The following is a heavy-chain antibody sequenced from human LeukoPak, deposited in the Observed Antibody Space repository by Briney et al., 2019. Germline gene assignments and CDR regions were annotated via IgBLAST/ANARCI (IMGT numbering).Heavy chain of an antibody. CDR3: ATHRRSGSGGSENAFEI. V-gene: IGHV4-39*01. CDR1: GDSTSSSTYY. Sequence: SETLSLTCTVSGDSTSSSTYYWDWIRQAPGKGLEWIGNIYDSGTTHYNPSLKSRVTISGDTSKNQFSLTLNSVTAADTAIYYCATHRRSGSGGSENAFEIWGQGTMVTVSS. CDR2: IYDSGTT. J-gene: IGHJ3*02. D-gene: IGHD5-12*01.